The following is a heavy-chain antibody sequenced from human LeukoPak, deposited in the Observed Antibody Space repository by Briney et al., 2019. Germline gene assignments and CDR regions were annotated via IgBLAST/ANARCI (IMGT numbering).Heavy chain of an antibody. Sequence: GASVKVSCKASGYTFTGYYMHWVRQAPGQGLEWMGWINPNSGGTNYAQKFQGRVTMTRDTSISTAYMELSRLRSDDTAVCYCARDLAYGDYIFDYWGQGTLVTVSS. J-gene: IGHJ4*02. CDR3: ARDLAYGDYIFDY. D-gene: IGHD4-17*01. V-gene: IGHV1-2*02. CDR1: GYTFTGYY. CDR2: INPNSGGT.